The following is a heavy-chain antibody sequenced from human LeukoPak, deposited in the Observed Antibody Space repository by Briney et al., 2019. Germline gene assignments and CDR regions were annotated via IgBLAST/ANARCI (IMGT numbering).Heavy chain of an antibody. CDR2: ISGSGGST. Sequence: GGSLRPSCAASGFTFSSYAMSWVRQAPGKGLEWVSSISGSGGSTYYADSVKGRFTISRDNSKNTLYLQMNSLRAEDTAVYYCAKGRRITAAGPDAFDIWGQGTMVTVSS. D-gene: IGHD6-13*01. CDR3: AKGRRITAAGPDAFDI. J-gene: IGHJ3*02. CDR1: GFTFSSYA. V-gene: IGHV3-23*01.